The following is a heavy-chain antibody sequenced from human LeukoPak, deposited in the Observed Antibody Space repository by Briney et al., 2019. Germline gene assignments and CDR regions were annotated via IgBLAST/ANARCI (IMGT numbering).Heavy chain of an antibody. J-gene: IGHJ6*02. Sequence: GGSLRLSCAASGFSVSSNFMTWVRQAPGKGLEWVSVIFSGGSTYYADSVKGRFTISRDNSKNTVYLQMNSLRAEDTAVYYCARVWQPPSGGYYGMDVWGQGTTVTVSS. CDR2: IFSGGST. D-gene: IGHD1-14*01. V-gene: IGHV3-53*01. CDR3: ARVWQPPSGGYYGMDV. CDR1: GFSVSSNF.